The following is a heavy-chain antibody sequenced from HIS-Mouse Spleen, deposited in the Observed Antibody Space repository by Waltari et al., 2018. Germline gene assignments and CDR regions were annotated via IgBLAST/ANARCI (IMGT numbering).Heavy chain of an antibody. CDR2: IYPGDSDT. J-gene: IGHJ4*02. CDR3: ARLFGRSGSYYGRYFDY. D-gene: IGHD1-26*01. Sequence: EVQLVQSGAEVKKPGESLTISCKGSGYSFPSYWIGWVRQLPGQGLEWMGIIYPGDSDTRYSPSFQGQVTISADKSISTAYLQWSSLKASDTAMYYCARLFGRSGSYYGRYFDYWGQGTLVTVSS. CDR1: GYSFPSYW. V-gene: IGHV5-51*01.